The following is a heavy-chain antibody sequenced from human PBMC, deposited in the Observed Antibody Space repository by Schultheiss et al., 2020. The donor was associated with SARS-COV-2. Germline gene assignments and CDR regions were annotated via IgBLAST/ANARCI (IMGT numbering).Heavy chain of an antibody. CDR1: GYSINSGYH. Sequence: SETLSLTCSVSGYSINSGYHGGWIRQSPAKGLEWLGSFYPSGSTKYNPSLESRVTISVDTSKNHFSLRLSSVTAADTAVYYCARVHYYVGDWFDPWGQGTLVTVSS. CDR3: ARVHYYVGDWFDP. V-gene: IGHV4-38-2*02. D-gene: IGHD3-22*01. CDR2: FYPSGST. J-gene: IGHJ5*02.